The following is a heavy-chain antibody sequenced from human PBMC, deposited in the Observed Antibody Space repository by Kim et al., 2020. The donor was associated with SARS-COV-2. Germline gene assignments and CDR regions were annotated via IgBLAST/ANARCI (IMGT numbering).Heavy chain of an antibody. CDR1: GGSISSSNW. J-gene: IGHJ3*02. Sequence: SETLSLTCAVSGGSISSSNWWSWVRQPPGKGLEWIGEIYHSGSTNYNPSLKSRVTISVDKSKNQFSLKLSSVTAADTAVYYCARARTKLYRYAFDIWGQGTMVTVSS. CDR2: IYHSGST. D-gene: IGHD1-1*01. V-gene: IGHV4-4*02. CDR3: ARARTKLYRYAFDI.